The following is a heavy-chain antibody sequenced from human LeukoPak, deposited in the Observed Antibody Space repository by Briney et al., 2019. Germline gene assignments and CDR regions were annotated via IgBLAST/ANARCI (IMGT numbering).Heavy chain of an antibody. Sequence: PGGSLRLSCAASGFSFSTYWLHWVRQAPGKGLVRVSRINSDGSSTSYADSVKGRFTISRDNAKNTLYLQMNSLGAEDTAVYYCARVGIAEGEGRGSFNWFDPWGQGTLVTVSS. V-gene: IGHV3-74*01. CDR3: ARVGIAEGEGRGSFNWFDP. CDR2: INSDGSST. D-gene: IGHD6-13*01. CDR1: GFSFSTYW. J-gene: IGHJ5*02.